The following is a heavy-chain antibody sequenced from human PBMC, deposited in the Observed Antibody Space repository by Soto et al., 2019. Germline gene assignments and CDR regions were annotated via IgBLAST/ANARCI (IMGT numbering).Heavy chain of an antibody. CDR1: GFTFSSYS. CDR3: ARVSFDHFVHWFDP. J-gene: IGHJ5*02. V-gene: IGHV3-48*02. D-gene: IGHD3-9*01. Sequence: PVGSLRLSCAASGFTFSSYSMNWVRQAPGKGLEWVSYISSSSSTIYYADSVKGRFTISRDNAKNSLYLQMNSLRDEDTAVYYCARVSFDHFVHWFDPWGQGTLVTVSS. CDR2: ISSSSSTI.